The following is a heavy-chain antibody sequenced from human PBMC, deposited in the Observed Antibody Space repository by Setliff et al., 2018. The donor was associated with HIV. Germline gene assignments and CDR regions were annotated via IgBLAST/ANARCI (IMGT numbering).Heavy chain of an antibody. Sequence: ASVKVSCKASGYTFTHYAISWVRQAPGQGLEYLGWISAYNGNTNCAQKVQGRITMTTDASTSTVDMELRSLTSDDTAVYYCARLASGGWPLEVFDIWGQGTMVTVSS. CDR3: ARLASGGWPLEVFDI. CDR2: ISAYNGNT. CDR1: GYTFTHYA. J-gene: IGHJ3*02. V-gene: IGHV1-18*01. D-gene: IGHD2-15*01.